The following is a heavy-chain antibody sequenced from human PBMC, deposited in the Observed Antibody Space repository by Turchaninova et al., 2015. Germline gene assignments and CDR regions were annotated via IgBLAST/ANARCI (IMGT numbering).Heavy chain of an antibody. CDR3: ARGSRGYSYGYPTNFDY. J-gene: IGHJ4*02. CDR2: ISPILSIA. V-gene: IGHV1-69*04. CDR1: DGPFSRQA. Sequence: QVQLVQSGAEVTKPGSAVKVSCKASDGPFSRQAISWVRQAPGQWREWNGRISPILSIANYAQKFQGRVTITADKSTSTAYMELSSLRSEDTAVYYCARGSRGYSYGYPTNFDYWGQGTLVTVSS. D-gene: IGHD5-18*01.